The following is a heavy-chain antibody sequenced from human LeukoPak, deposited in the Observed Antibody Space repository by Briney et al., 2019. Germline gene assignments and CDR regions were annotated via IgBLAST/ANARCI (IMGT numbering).Heavy chain of an antibody. D-gene: IGHD2-2*01. J-gene: IGHJ4*02. CDR3: AKSFRSTSLDY. CDR1: GYTFTSYG. Sequence: ASVKVSCRASGYTFTSYGISWVRQAPGQGLEWMGWISAYNGNTNYAQKLQGRVTMTTDTSTSTAYMELRSLRSDDTAVYYCAKSFRSTSLDYWGQGTLVTVSS. CDR2: ISAYNGNT. V-gene: IGHV1-18*01.